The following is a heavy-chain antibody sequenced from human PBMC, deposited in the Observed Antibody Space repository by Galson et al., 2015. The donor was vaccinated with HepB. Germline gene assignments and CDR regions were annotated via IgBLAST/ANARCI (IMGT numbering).Heavy chain of an antibody. Sequence: SLRLSCAAAGCTFVNYAMNLVRQAPGKGLEWVSYISSSSSGITQYADSVNGRFTIPRDNAKNSLYLQMNSLRSEDTAVYYCAIAPSRGLKIDYWGQGTLVTVSS. CDR3: AIAPSRGLKIDY. D-gene: IGHD6-25*01. V-gene: IGHV3-48*01. CDR2: ISSSSSGIT. CDR1: GCTFVNYA. J-gene: IGHJ4*02.